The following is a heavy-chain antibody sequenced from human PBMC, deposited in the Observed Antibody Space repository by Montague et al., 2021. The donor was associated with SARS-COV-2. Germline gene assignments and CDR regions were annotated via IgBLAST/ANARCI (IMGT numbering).Heavy chain of an antibody. J-gene: IGHJ6*02. CDR2: ISWNSGSI. Sequence: SLRLSCAASGFTFDDYAMHWVRQAPGKGLEWVSGISWNSGSIGYADSVKGRFTISRDNAKNSLYLQMNSLRAEDTALCYCAKGAEGGMDVWGQGTTVTVSS. CDR3: AKGAEGGMDV. V-gene: IGHV3-9*01. CDR1: GFTFDDYA.